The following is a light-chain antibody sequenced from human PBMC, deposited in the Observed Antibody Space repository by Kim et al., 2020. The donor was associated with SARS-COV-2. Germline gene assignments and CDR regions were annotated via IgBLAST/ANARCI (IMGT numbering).Light chain of an antibody. J-gene: IGLJ1*01. Sequence: PGQSVTISCPGTSSDVGGYNYVSWYQQHPGKAPKLMIYDVTKRPSGVPDRFSGSKSGNTASLTISGLQAEDEADYYCCSYAGSYVFGTGTKVTVL. CDR3: CSYAGSYV. CDR1: SSDVGGYNY. V-gene: IGLV2-11*01. CDR2: DVT.